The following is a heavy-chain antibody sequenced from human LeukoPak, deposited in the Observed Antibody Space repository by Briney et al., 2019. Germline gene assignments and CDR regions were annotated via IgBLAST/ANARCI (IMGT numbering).Heavy chain of an antibody. V-gene: IGHV3-7*01. CDR1: GFTFDDHA. CDR2: IRQDGSHK. Sequence: GGSLRLSCAASGFTFDDHAMHWVRQAPGKGLEWVANIRQDGSHKYYVGSVKGRFTISRDNAKNSLYLQMNSLRVEDAAVYYCARLGAPTSTVATNFDYWGQGTLVTVSS. J-gene: IGHJ4*02. D-gene: IGHD4-17*01. CDR3: ARLGAPTSTVATNFDY.